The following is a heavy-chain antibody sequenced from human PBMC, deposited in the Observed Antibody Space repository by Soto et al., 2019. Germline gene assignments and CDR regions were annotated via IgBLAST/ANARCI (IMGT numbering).Heavy chain of an antibody. V-gene: IGHV4-31*03. D-gene: IGHD3-10*01. CDR3: ARVKTMVRVLYGMDV. CDR2: IYYSGST. Sequence: QVQLQDSGPGLVKPSQTLSLTCTVSGGSISSGGYYWSWIRLPPGKGLGWIGYIYYSGSTYYNPSLKSRVTISVDTSKNQVSLKLSSVTAADTAVYYCARVKTMVRVLYGMDVWGQGTTVTVSS. J-gene: IGHJ6*02. CDR1: GGSISSGGYY.